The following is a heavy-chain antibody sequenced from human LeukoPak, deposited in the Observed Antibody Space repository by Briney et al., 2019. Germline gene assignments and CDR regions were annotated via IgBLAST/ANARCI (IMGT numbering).Heavy chain of an antibody. CDR1: GGSISSGTYY. D-gene: IGHD6-13*01. J-gene: IGHJ1*01. V-gene: IGHV4-39*07. CDR3: ASSTDSSGWYGRGSEYFQH. CDR2: IYHSGST. Sequence: PSETLSLTCTVSGGSISSGTYYWSWIRQPAGKGLEWIGSIYHSGSTYYNPSLKSRVTISVDTSKNQFSLKLISVTAADTAVYYCASSTDSSGWYGRGSEYFQHWGQGTLITVSS.